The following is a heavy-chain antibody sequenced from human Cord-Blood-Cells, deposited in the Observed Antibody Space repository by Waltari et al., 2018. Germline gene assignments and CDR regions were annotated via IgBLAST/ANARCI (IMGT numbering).Heavy chain of an antibody. CDR1: GGSFSGYY. D-gene: IGHD6-13*01. J-gene: IGHJ4*02. V-gene: IGHV4-34*01. CDR2: INHSGST. Sequence: QVQLQQWGAGLLKPSETLSLTCAVYGGSFSGYYGSWIGQPPGKGLGWIGEINHSGSTNYNPSLKSRVTISVDTSKNQFSLKLSSVTAADTAVYYCARGGGIAAAGTYQLNYWGQGTLVTVSS. CDR3: ARGGGIAAAGTYQLNY.